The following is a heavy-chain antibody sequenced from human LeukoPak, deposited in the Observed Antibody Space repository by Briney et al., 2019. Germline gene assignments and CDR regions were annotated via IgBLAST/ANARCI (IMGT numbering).Heavy chain of an antibody. CDR3: ARAVAKRTNYVLSP. CDR2: IYHSGGT. D-gene: IGHD3-16*01. Sequence: SQTLSLTCAVSGGSISSGGYSWSWIRQPPGKGLEWIGYIYHSGGTYYNPSLKSRVTISVDRSKNQFSLKLSSVTAADTAVYYCARAVAKRTNYVLSPWGQGTLVTVSS. CDR1: GGSISSGGYS. J-gene: IGHJ4*02. V-gene: IGHV4-30-2*01.